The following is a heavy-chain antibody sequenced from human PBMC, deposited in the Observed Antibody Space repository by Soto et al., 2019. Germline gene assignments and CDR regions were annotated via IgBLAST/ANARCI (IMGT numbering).Heavy chain of an antibody. D-gene: IGHD6-13*01. Sequence: GGSLRLSCVASGFTCSESWMTWVRQAPGKGLEWVANIKEDGSEKVYGDSVKGRFTISRDNAKNSPYLQMNSLRAEDTAVYYCARASIVAAGLGPFDYWAQGTLVTVSS. CDR3: ARASIVAAGLGPFDY. CDR1: GFTCSESW. J-gene: IGHJ4*02. V-gene: IGHV3-7*04. CDR2: IKEDGSEK.